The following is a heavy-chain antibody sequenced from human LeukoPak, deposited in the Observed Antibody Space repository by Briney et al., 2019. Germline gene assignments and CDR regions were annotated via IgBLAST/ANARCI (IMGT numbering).Heavy chain of an antibody. V-gene: IGHV3-64*02. D-gene: IGHD3-3*01. CDR2: ITSNGGSV. J-gene: IGHJ5*02. Sequence: AGGSLRLSCAASGFTFSKYAMYWVRQAPGKGLEYVSAITSNGGSVHYADSAKGRFTISRDNSKNTLYLQMGSLRVEDTAVYHCARAYYDFWSGLDWFDPWGPGTLVTVSS. CDR3: ARAYYDFWSGLDWFDP. CDR1: GFTFSKYA.